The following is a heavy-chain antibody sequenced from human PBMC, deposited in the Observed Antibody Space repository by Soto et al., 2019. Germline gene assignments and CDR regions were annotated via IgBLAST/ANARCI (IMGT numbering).Heavy chain of an antibody. CDR3: ATPARDFYGPFYQHSGLDV. CDR1: GGPFRGYG. CDR2: IIPNFGAP. J-gene: IGHJ6*02. V-gene: IGHV1-69*01. Sequence: QVQLVQSGPEVKKTGSSMKVSCKASGGPFRGYGVNWVRQAPGQGLEWIGGIIPNFGAPNYAQKFQGRVSPTADEVTSTVYMELKGLRSDDTAVYYCATPARDFYGPFYQHSGLDVWGQGTRLTVSS. D-gene: IGHD3-16*01.